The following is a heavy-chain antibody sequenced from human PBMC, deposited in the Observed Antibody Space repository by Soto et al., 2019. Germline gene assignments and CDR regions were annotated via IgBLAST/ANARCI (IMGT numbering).Heavy chain of an antibody. CDR1: GFTFSDYY. J-gene: IGHJ6*02. V-gene: IGHV3-11*01. CDR3: AKTPTLRGKTYYYYGMDV. CDR2: ISSSGSTI. Sequence: GGSLRLSCAASGFTFSDYYMSWIRQAPGKGLEWVSYISSSGSTIYYADSVKGRFTISRDNAKNSLYLQMNSLRAEDTAVYYCAKTPTLRGKTYYYYGMDVWGQGTTVTVSS. D-gene: IGHD3-10*01.